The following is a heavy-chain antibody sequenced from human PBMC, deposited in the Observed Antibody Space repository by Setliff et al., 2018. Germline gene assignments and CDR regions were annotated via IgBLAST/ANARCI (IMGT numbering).Heavy chain of an antibody. J-gene: IGHJ6*02. V-gene: IGHV3-30*02. CDR2: VRFDGSYK. CDR3: AREYYDSSGFSYGVDV. CDR1: GFVFGTYG. D-gene: IGHD3-22*01. Sequence: GESLKISCAASGFVFGTYGMHWVRQAPGKGLDWVASVRFDGSYKVYADSVKGRFTISRDNFKNTQYLQMHSLRVEDTAVYYCAREYYDSSGFSYGVDVWGQGTTVTVSS.